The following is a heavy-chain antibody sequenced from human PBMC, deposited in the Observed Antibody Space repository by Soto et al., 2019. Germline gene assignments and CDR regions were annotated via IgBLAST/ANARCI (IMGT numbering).Heavy chain of an antibody. V-gene: IGHV1-46*01. CDR2: INPSGGST. Sequence: QVQLVQSGAEVKKPGASVKVSCKASGYTFTSYYMHWVRQAPGQGLEWMGIINPSGGSTSYAQKFQGRVTMPRDTSTSTVYMKLSSLRAEDTAVYSCARDAYYDFWSGFQAYNWFDPWGQGTLVTVSS. J-gene: IGHJ5*02. CDR3: ARDAYYDFWSGFQAYNWFDP. CDR1: GYTFTSYY. D-gene: IGHD3-3*01.